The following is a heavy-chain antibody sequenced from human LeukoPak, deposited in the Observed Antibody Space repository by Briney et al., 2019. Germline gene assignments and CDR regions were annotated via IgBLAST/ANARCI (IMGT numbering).Heavy chain of an antibody. V-gene: IGHV4-59*01. D-gene: IGHD6-13*01. CDR2: IYYSGST. Sequence: SEPLSLACTVSGGSISSYYWSWIRQPPGKGLEWIGYIYYSGSTNYNPSLKSRVNISLDTSKNQFSLKLSSVSAADTAVYYCARGEGNLYSTTYAFNIWGQGTMVTVPS. CDR3: ARGEGNLYSTTYAFNI. J-gene: IGHJ3*02. CDR1: GGSISSYY.